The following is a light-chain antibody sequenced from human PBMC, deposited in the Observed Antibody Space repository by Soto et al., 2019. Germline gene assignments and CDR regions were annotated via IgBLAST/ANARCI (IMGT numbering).Light chain of an antibody. CDR3: QQYNSWPDT. Sequence: PSTLPESPGERATFFCRASQSVRSSLAWYQHQPGQAPRLFIYDASTRDSGIPARFSGSGSGTEFTLTISSLQSEDFAAYYCQQYNSWPDTFGQGTQVEI. CDR1: QSVRSS. CDR2: DAS. J-gene: IGKJ5*01. V-gene: IGKV3-15*01.